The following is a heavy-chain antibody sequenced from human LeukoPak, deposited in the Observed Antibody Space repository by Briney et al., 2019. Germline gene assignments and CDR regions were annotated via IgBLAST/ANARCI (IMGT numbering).Heavy chain of an antibody. D-gene: IGHD6-13*01. Sequence: GGSTSYAQKFQGRVTMTRDTSTSTVYMELSSLRSEDTAVYYCARESWTQSEPHGAAAGPFDYWGQGTLVTVSS. CDR2: GGST. V-gene: IGHV1-46*01. J-gene: IGHJ4*02. CDR3: ARESWTQSEPHGAAAGPFDY.